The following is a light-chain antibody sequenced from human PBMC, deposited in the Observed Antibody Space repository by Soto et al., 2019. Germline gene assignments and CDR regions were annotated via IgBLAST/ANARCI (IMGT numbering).Light chain of an antibody. CDR2: AAS. Sequence: DIQVTQSPSSLSASVGDRVTISCRASQSISTYLNWYQHKPGKALKLLIHAASSLRSGVPSRFSGSGSGTDFTLTISSLQPEDFATYYCQQSYSTPYTFGQGTKVDIK. CDR1: QSISTY. V-gene: IGKV1-39*01. J-gene: IGKJ2*01. CDR3: QQSYSTPYT.